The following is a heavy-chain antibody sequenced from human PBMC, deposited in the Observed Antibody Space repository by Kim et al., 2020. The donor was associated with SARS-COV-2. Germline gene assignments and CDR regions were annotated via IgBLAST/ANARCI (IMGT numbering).Heavy chain of an antibody. CDR1: GYSISSGYY. D-gene: IGHD3-10*01. J-gene: IGHJ4*02. Sequence: SETLSLTCTVSGYSISSGYYWGWIRQPPGKGLEWIGSIYHSGSTYYNPSLKSRVTISVDTSKNQFSLKLSSVTAADTAVYYCARDLLLWFGEPIDYWGQGTLVTVSS. CDR3: ARDLLLWFGEPIDY. V-gene: IGHV4-38-2*02. CDR2: IYHSGST.